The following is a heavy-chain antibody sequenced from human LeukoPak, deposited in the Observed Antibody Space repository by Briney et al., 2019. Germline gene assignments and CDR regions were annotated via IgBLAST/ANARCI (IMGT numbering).Heavy chain of an antibody. CDR2: INHSGST. V-gene: IGHV4-39*07. J-gene: IGHJ6*02. CDR1: GGSITSGDYF. Sequence: SETLSLTCTVSGGSITSGDYFWTWIRQPPGKGLEWIGGINHSGSTNYNPSLKSRVTISVDTSKNQFSLKLSSVTAADTAVYYCARRRSLYGMDVWGQGTTVTVSS. CDR3: ARRRSLYGMDV.